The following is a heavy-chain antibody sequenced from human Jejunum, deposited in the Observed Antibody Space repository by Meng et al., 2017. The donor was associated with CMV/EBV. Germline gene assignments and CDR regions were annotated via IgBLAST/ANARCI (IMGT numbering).Heavy chain of an antibody. V-gene: IGHV4-34*01. CDR1: GSPFSGY. J-gene: IGHJ4*02. D-gene: IGHD1-26*01. CDR2: ITHSGST. Sequence: VNLQEVGAGLLKPSETLFLTCGVYGSPFSGYWSWVRQPPGKGLEWIGEITHSGSTNYNVSLKSRVTISIDTSKNQFSLKLSSVTATDTAVYYCAPGFRSWSGSYSSWGQGTLVTVSS. CDR3: APGFRSWSGSYSS.